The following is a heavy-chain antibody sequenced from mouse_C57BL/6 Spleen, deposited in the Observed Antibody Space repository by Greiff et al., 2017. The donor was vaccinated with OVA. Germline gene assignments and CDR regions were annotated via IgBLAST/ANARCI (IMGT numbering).Heavy chain of an antibody. V-gene: IGHV3-6*01. CDR3: ASFYYYGSSCDWYFDV. Sequence: DVKLQESGPGLVKPSQSLSLTCSVTGYSITSGYYWNWIRQFPGNKLEWMGYISYDGSNNYNPSLKNRISITRDTSKNQFFLKLNSVTTEDTATYYCASFYYYGSSCDWYFDVWGTGTTVTVSS. J-gene: IGHJ1*03. CDR2: ISYDGSN. D-gene: IGHD1-1*01. CDR1: GYSITSGYY.